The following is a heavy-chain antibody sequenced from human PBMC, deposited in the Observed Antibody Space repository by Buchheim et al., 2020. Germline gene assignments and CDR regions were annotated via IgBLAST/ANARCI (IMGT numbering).Heavy chain of an antibody. V-gene: IGHV4-61*02. Sequence: QVQLQESGPGLVKPSQTLSLTCTVSGDSISSSRYYWTWIRQPAGKGLEWIGRIYMIGSTKYNISLQSRVTISPDTKKNQFSLNLRSVTAADTAVYYCARLPTGSAWFDSWGQGAL. CDR1: GDSISSSRYY. CDR2: IYMIGST. CDR3: ARLPTGSAWFDS. J-gene: IGHJ5*01.